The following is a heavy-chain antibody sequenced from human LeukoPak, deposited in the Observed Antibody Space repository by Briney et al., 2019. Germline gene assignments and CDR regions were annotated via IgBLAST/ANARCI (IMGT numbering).Heavy chain of an antibody. D-gene: IGHD6-13*01. CDR1: GFTFSSYW. CDR3: AKDRAGMGY. CDR2: ISTDGSRT. Sequence: PGGSLRLSCAASGFTFSSYWMHWVRQAPGKGLVWVSRISTDGSRTGYADSVKGRFTISRDNSKNTLYLQMNSLRAEDTAVYYCAKDRAGMGYWGQGTLVTVSS. V-gene: IGHV3-74*01. J-gene: IGHJ4*02.